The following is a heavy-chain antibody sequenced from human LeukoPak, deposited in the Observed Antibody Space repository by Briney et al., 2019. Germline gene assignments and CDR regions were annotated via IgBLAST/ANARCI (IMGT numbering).Heavy chain of an antibody. V-gene: IGHV1-69*01. Sequence: GASVKVSCKVSGGTLSGLAISWARQAPGQGLEWMGGIIPMYTTANYAQKFQGRVTITADESTNTAYMELSSLRSEDTAVYYCASRWILGYCSSNTCGHNYYNGMDVWGKGTTVTVSP. CDR3: ASRWILGYCSSNTCGHNYYNGMDV. CDR1: GGTLSGLA. J-gene: IGHJ6*04. CDR2: IIPMYTTA. D-gene: IGHD2-2*01.